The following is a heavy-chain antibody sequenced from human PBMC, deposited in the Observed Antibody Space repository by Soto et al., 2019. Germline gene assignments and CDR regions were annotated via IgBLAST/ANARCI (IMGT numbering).Heavy chain of an antibody. CDR3: ARGVAVAGEGFDY. CDR1: GYTFPSYD. J-gene: IGHJ4*02. V-gene: IGHV1-8*01. D-gene: IGHD6-19*01. Sequence: ASVKVSCKAAGYTFPSYDINWVRQATGQGLEWMGWMNPNSGNTGYAQKFQGRVTMTRNTSISTAYMELSSLRSEDTAVYYCARGVAVAGEGFDYWGQGTLVTVSS. CDR2: MNPNSGNT.